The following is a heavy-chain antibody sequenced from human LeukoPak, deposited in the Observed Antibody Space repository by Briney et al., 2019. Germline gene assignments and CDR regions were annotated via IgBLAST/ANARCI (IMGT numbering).Heavy chain of an antibody. CDR1: GFTVSSNY. D-gene: IGHD3-16*02. CDR3: ATRGRLSHLSFDY. J-gene: IGHJ4*02. Sequence: PGGSLRLSCAASGFTVSSNYMSWVRQAPGKGLEWVSVIYSGGSTYYADSVKGRFTISRDNSKNTLYLQMNSLRAEDTAVYYCATRGRLSHLSFDYWGQGTLVTVSS. CDR2: IYSGGST. V-gene: IGHV3-66*01.